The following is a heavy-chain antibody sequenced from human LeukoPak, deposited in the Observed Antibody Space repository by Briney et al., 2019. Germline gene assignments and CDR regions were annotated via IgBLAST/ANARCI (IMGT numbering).Heavy chain of an antibody. D-gene: IGHD3-10*01. J-gene: IGHJ6*03. CDR3: ASGSGSYRTPYYYMDV. CDR1: GFTVSSNY. Sequence: GGSLRLSCAASGFTVSSNYMSWVRQAPGKGLEWVSVIYSGGSTYYADSVKGRFTISRDNSKNTLYLQMNSLRAEDTAVHDSASGSGSYRTPYYYMDVWGTGTTVTVSS. CDR2: IYSGGST. V-gene: IGHV3-53*01.